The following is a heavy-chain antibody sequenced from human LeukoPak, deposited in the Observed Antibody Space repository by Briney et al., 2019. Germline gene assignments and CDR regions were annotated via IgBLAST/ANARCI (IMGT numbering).Heavy chain of an antibody. J-gene: IGHJ4*02. D-gene: IGHD3-22*01. CDR2: IGSTITPT. V-gene: IGHV3-48*02. Sequence: GGSLRLSCAASGFSFSDYNMIWVRQAPGKGLEWISYIGSTITPTYYADSVKGRFTISRDNAKNSLFLQMNSLTDDDTAVYYCARDRDNSGYYDYWGQGTLVTVSS. CDR1: GFSFSDYN. CDR3: ARDRDNSGYYDY.